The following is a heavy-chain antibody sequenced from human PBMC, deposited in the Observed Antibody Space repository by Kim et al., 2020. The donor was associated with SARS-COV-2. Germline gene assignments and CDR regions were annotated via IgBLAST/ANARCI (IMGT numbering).Heavy chain of an antibody. Sequence: SETLSLTCTVSGGSISSYYWSWIRQPPGKGLEWIGYIYYSGSTNYNPSLKSRVTISVDTSKNQFSLKLSSVTAADTAVYYCARGSVADAVDFWSGYAAFDIWGQGTMVTASS. CDR2: IYYSGST. D-gene: IGHD3-3*01. CDR1: GGSISSYY. CDR3: ARGSVADAVDFWSGYAAFDI. J-gene: IGHJ3*02. V-gene: IGHV4-59*01.